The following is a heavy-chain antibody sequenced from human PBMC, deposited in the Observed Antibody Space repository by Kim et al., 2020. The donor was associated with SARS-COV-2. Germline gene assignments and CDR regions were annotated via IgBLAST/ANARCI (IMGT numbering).Heavy chain of an antibody. J-gene: IGHJ6*01. CDR2: ISYDGSNK. CDR3: ARDRRQPLFNYYYGMDV. V-gene: IGHV3-30*04. CDR1: GFTFSSYA. Sequence: LSLTCAASGFTFSSYAMHWVRQAPGKGLEWVAVISYDGSNKYYADSVKGRFTISRDNSKNTLYLQMNSLRAEDTAVYYCARDRRQPLFNYYYGMDVW. D-gene: IGHD3-3*01.